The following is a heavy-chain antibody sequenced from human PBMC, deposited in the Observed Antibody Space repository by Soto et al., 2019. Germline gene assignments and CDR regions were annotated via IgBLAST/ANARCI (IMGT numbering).Heavy chain of an antibody. D-gene: IGHD6-25*01. V-gene: IGHV3-23*01. CDR1: GFTFSSYA. J-gene: IGHJ4*02. Sequence: EVQLLESGGGLVQPGGSLRLSCAASGFTFSSYAMSWVRQAPGKGLEWVSAISGTGGTTYYADSVKGRFTISRDNFRNTPAADIKRLRGEDTGKISWAKIFGQQGGSSGWPWSFHFWGQGTLVTVSS. CDR3: AKIFGQQGGSSGWPWSFHF. CDR2: ISGTGGTT.